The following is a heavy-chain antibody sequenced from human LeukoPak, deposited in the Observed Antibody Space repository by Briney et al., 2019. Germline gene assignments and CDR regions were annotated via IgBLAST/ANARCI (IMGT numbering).Heavy chain of an antibody. D-gene: IGHD3-10*01. Sequence: SVKVSCKASRGTFSSYALSWVRQAPGQGLEWMGGSISIFGTANYTQKFQGRVTITPDKSTRPAYMQLSNLRSEDTAVYYCARHYYGAGSSTHGNAFDFWGQGTMVTVSS. CDR2: SISIFGTA. CDR1: RGTFSSYA. CDR3: ARHYYGAGSSTHGNAFDF. V-gene: IGHV1-69*06. J-gene: IGHJ3*01.